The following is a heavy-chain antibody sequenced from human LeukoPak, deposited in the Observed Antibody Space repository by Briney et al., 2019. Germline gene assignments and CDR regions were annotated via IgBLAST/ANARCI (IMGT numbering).Heavy chain of an antibody. J-gene: IGHJ5*02. V-gene: IGHV1-2*06. CDR1: GYTFTGYY. CDR3: ARDLGYDFWSGSAHWFDP. D-gene: IGHD3-3*01. CDR2: INPNSGGT. Sequence: ASVKVSCKASGYTFTGYYMHWVRQAPGQGLEWMGRINPNSGGTNYAQKFQGRVTMTRDTSISTAYMELSRLRSDDTAVYYCARDLGYDFWSGSAHWFDPWGQGTLVTVSS.